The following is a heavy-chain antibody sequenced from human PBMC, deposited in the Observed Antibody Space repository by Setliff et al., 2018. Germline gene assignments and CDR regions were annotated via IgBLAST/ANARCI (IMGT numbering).Heavy chain of an antibody. CDR1: GFYFNAYG. CDR3: ERARDPFNWNSYYFAS. CDR2: IRYDDSQR. D-gene: IGHD1-20*01. V-gene: IGHV3-30*02. J-gene: IGHJ4*02. Sequence: GGSLRLSCAVSGFYFNAYGLHWVRQAPGKGLEWLAFIRYDDSQRYYADSGRGRFTISRDNSKNTLYLGMSDLRVEDTAVYFCERARDPFNWNSYYFASWGPGTLVTSPQ.